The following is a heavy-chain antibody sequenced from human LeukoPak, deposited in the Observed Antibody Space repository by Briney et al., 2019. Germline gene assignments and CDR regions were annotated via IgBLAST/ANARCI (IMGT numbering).Heavy chain of an antibody. CDR1: GGSIGSYY. J-gene: IGHJ5*02. D-gene: IGHD3-9*01. Sequence: PSETLSLTCTVSGGSIGSYYWSWIRQPAGKGLEWIGRIYTSGSTNYNPSLKSRVTMSVDTSKNQFSLKLSSVTAADTAVYYCARDLSGSRNNWFDPWGQGTLVTVSS. CDR2: IYTSGST. CDR3: ARDLSGSRNNWFDP. V-gene: IGHV4-4*07.